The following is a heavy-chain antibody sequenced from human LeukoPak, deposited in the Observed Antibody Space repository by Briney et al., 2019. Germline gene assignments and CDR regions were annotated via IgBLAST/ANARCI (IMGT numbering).Heavy chain of an antibody. J-gene: IGHJ6*03. V-gene: IGHV1-8*03. D-gene: IGHD4-23*01. CDR2: MNPNSGNT. CDR1: GYTFTSYD. CDR3: ARAPYGGKVVGYYYMDV. Sequence: ASVKVSCKASGYTFTSYDINWVRQATGQGLEWMGWMNPNSGNTGYAQKFQGRVTITRNTSISAAYMGLSSLRSEDTAVYYCARAPYGGKVVGYYYMDVWGKGTTVTVSS.